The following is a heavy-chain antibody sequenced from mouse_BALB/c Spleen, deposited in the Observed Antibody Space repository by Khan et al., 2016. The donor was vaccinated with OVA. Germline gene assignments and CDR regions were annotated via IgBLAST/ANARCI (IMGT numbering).Heavy chain of an antibody. CDR1: GYSFTGYF. CDR2: INPHIGET. Sequence: VQLQQSGPELVKPGASVKISCKASGYSFTGYFMNWVMQSHGKSLEWIGRINPHIGETFYNQKFKGKATLTVDESSSTAHMGLRSLASEDSAVYCCARIYGSDFDYWGQGTTLTVSS. J-gene: IGHJ2*01. CDR3: ARIYGSDFDY. V-gene: IGHV1-20*02. D-gene: IGHD1-1*01.